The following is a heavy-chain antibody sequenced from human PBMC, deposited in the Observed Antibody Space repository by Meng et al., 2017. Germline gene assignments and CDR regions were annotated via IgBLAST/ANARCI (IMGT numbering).Heavy chain of an antibody. J-gene: IGHJ4*02. D-gene: IGHD4-11*01. V-gene: IGHV1-69*01. CDR1: SGVFWSYY. CDR3: ARDDYSNYLPFDY. Sequence: VQRVAGGKVTAAAALSSYMAPSGVFWSYYISSVQPPPGKGLEWMGAVITTFGTANYDQKFQGRVTITADESTSTAYMELSSLRSEDTAVYYCARDDYSNYLPFDYWGQGTLVTVSS. CDR2: VITTFGTA.